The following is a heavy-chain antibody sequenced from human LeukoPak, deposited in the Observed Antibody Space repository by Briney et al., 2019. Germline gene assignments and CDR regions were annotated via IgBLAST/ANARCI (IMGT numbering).Heavy chain of an antibody. Sequence: GGSLRLSCAASGFTFSSYEMNWVRQAPGKGLEWVGFIRSKAYGGTTEYAASVKGRFTISRDDSKSIAYLQMNSLKTEDTAVYYCTRELTYYYDSSGFDYWGQGTLVTVSS. CDR3: TRELTYYYDSSGFDY. CDR2: IRSKAYGGTT. V-gene: IGHV3-49*04. D-gene: IGHD3-22*01. J-gene: IGHJ4*02. CDR1: GFTFSSYE.